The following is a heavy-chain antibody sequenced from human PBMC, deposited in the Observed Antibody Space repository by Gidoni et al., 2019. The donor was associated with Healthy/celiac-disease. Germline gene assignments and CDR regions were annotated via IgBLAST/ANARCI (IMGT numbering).Heavy chain of an antibody. CDR2: ISWNSGSI. V-gene: IGHV3-9*01. CDR1: GFTFDDYA. D-gene: IGHD2-15*01. Sequence: EVQLVESGGGLVQPGRSLRLSCAASGFTFDDYAMHRVRHDPGKGLEWVSGISWNSGSIGYADSVKGRFTISRDNAKNSLYLQMNSLRAEDTALYYCAKDSGDCSGGCVYYYYYMDVWGKGTTVTVSS. CDR3: AKDSGDCSGGCVYYYYYMDV. J-gene: IGHJ6*03.